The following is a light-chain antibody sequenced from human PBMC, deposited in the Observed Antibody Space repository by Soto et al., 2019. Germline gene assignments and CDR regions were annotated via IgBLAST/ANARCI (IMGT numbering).Light chain of an antibody. V-gene: IGLV2-14*01. CDR3: SSYTSSSTLPYV. CDR1: SSDVGGYNY. CDR2: EVS. Sequence: QSVLTQHASVSGSPGQSITISCTGTSSDVGGYNYVSWYQQHPGKAPKLMIYEVSNRPSGVSNRFSGSKSGNTASLTISGLQAEDEADYYCSSYTSSSTLPYVFGTGTKVTVL. J-gene: IGLJ1*01.